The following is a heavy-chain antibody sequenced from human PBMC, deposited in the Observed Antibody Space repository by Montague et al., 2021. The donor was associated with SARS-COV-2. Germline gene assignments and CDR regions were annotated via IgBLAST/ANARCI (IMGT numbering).Heavy chain of an antibody. Sequence: SETLSLTCTVAGGSISSSNYYWGWIRQPPGKGLEWIGSLFYSGSSFYXPSLKSRVTISVDTSKNQFSLRLSSVTAADTAVYYCVAEWLAIYYFDFWGQGTPVTVSS. J-gene: IGHJ4*02. CDR2: LFYSGSS. V-gene: IGHV4-39*01. D-gene: IGHD6-19*01. CDR3: VAEWLAIYYFDF. CDR1: GGSISSSNYY.